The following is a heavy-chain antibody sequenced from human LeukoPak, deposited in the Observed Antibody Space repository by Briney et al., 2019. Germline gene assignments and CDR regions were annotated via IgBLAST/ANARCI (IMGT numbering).Heavy chain of an antibody. V-gene: IGHV3-33*01. J-gene: IGHJ4*02. CDR2: IWYDGSNK. CDR1: GFTFSSYG. CDR3: AREPSNYYDSSGYFDY. Sequence: GGSLRLSCAASGFTFSSYGMHWVRQAPGKGLEWVAVIWYDGSNKYYADSVKGRFTISRDNSKNTLYLQMNSQRAEDTAVYYCAREPSNYYDSSGYFDYWGQGTLVTVSS. D-gene: IGHD3-22*01.